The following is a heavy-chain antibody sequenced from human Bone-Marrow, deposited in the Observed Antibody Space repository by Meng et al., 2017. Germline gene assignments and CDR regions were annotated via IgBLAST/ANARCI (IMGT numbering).Heavy chain of an antibody. CDR1: GFTVSSNY. J-gene: IGHJ1*01. CDR3: ARVYSSSWYSLKGEYFQH. V-gene: IGHV3-53*04. CDR2: IYSGGST. Sequence: GGSLRLSCAASGFTVSSNYMSWVRQAPGKGLEWVSVIYSGGSTYYADSVKGRFTISRHNSKSTLYLQMNSLRAEDTAVYYCARVYSSSWYSLKGEYFQHWGQGTLVTVSS. D-gene: IGHD6-13*01.